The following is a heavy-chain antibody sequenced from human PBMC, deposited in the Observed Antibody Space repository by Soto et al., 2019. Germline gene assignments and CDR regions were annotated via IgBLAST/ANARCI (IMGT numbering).Heavy chain of an antibody. V-gene: IGHV1-58*02. Sequence: QMQLAQSGPEVKKPGTSVKVSCKASGFTFTNSAIQWVRQARGQRLEWMGWSVVGSGHTNYEQKFQERLTITTDFSTSTAYMELSSLTLEDTAVYYCAAVQGGGATFHFWGPGTLVTVSS. CDR1: GFTFTNSA. CDR3: AAVQGGGATFHF. D-gene: IGHD1-26*01. CDR2: SVVGSGHT. J-gene: IGHJ4*02.